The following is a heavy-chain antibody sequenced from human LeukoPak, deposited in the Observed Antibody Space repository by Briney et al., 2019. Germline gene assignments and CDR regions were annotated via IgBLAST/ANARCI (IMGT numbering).Heavy chain of an antibody. CDR1: GYTFTSYG. Sequence: ASLKVSCKASGYTFTSYGISWVRQAPGQGLEWMGWFSAYNGNTNYAQKLQGRVTMTTDTSTSTAYMELRSLRSDDTAVYYCAKNTEYTSGWYAGDYWGQGTLVTVSS. J-gene: IGHJ4*02. CDR2: FSAYNGNT. D-gene: IGHD6-19*01. CDR3: AKNTEYTSGWYAGDY. V-gene: IGHV1-18*01.